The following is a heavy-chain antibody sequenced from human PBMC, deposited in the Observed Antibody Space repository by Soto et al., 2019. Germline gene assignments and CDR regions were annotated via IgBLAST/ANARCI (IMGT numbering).Heavy chain of an antibody. D-gene: IGHD4-17*01. CDR2: INHSGST. CDR3: ARDGYGDYFDY. Sequence: SETLSLTCAVYGGSFSGYYWSWIRQPPGKGLEWIGEINHSGSTNYNPSLKSRVTISVDTSKNQFSLKLSSVTAADTAVYYCARDGYGDYFDYWGQGTLVTVSS. V-gene: IGHV4-34*01. CDR1: GGSFSGYY. J-gene: IGHJ4*02.